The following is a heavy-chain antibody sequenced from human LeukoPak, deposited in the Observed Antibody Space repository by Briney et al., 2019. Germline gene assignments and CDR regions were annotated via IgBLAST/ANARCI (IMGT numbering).Heavy chain of an antibody. J-gene: IGHJ4*02. CDR2: INHSGST. Sequence: KPSETLSLTCAVYGGSFSGYYWSWIRQPPGKGLEWIGEINHSGSTNYNPSLKSRVTISVDTSKNQFSLKLSSVTAADTAVYYCAGGTTSRSFDYWGQGTLATVSS. D-gene: IGHD1-1*01. V-gene: IGHV4-34*01. CDR1: GGSFSGYY. CDR3: AGGTTSRSFDY.